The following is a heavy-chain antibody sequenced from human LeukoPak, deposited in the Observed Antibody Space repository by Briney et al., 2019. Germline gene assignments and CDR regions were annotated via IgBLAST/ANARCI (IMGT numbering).Heavy chain of an antibody. CDR3: ARARYDYVWGSYRYTDVYYFDY. V-gene: IGHV4-59*01. Sequence: SGALSLTCSVSGGSISSYYWSWIRQPPGKGLEGSGYIYYSGSTNYNPSLKSRVTISVDTSKNQFSLTLSSVTAADTAVYYCARARYDYVWGSYRYTDVYYFDYWGQGTLVTVSS. D-gene: IGHD3-16*02. CDR2: IYYSGST. J-gene: IGHJ4*02. CDR1: GGSISSYY.